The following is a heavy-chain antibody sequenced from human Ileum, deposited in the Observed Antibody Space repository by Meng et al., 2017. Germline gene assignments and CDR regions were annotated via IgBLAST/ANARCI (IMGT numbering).Heavy chain of an antibody. D-gene: IGHD5-12*01. CDR3: ARGIGDIRVGFDY. CDR2: IFHGGTT. Sequence: QVQRQEAGPGLVKPSGTLSLTCAVSGDSISSGNWWNWVRQSPGKGLEWIGEIFHGGTTNYNPSLKSRVTLLMDKSKNQFSLQLTSVTAADTAVFYCARGIGDIRVGFDYWGQGILVTVSS. CDR1: GDSISSGNW. J-gene: IGHJ4*02. V-gene: IGHV4-4*02.